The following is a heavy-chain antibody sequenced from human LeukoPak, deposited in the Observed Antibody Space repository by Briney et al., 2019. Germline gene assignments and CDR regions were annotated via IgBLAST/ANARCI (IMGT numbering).Heavy chain of an antibody. J-gene: IGHJ4*02. CDR1: GASVSSGGYY. V-gene: IGHV4-30-2*01. CDR2: TYHSGSP. CDR3: ARTNHYFDY. Sequence: SETLSLTCTVSGASVSSGGYYWSWVRQTPGKGLEWIGYTYHSGSPFHNPSLKGRATISLDSSRNQVSLKVTSVTAADTAVYYCARTNHYFDYWGQGILVTVSS.